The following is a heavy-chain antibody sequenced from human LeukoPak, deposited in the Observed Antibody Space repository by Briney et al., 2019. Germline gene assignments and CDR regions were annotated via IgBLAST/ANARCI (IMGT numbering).Heavy chain of an antibody. D-gene: IGHD6-19*01. CDR2: INPNSGGT. Sequence: ALVKVSCKASGYTFTGYYMHWVRQAPGQGLEWMVWINPNSGGTNYAQKFQGRVTMTRDTSISTAYMELSRLRSDDTAVYYCARDTRVAGSSYPFYWGQGTLVTVSS. CDR3: ARDTRVAGSSYPFY. CDR1: GYTFTGYY. V-gene: IGHV1-2*02. J-gene: IGHJ4*02.